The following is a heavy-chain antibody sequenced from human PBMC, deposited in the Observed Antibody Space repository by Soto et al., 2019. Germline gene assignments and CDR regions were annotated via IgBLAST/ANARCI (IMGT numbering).Heavy chain of an antibody. CDR1: GFSLSTSGVG. D-gene: IGHD3-3*01. J-gene: IGHJ5*02. Sequence: QITLKESGPTLVKPTQTLTLTCTFSGFSLSTSGVGVGWIRQPPGKALEWLALIYWDDDKRYSPSLKSRLTITKDTSKNQVVLTMTNMDPVDTATYYCAHSGYYDFWSGYLGWFDPWGQGTLVTVSS. V-gene: IGHV2-5*02. CDR3: AHSGYYDFWSGYLGWFDP. CDR2: IYWDDDK.